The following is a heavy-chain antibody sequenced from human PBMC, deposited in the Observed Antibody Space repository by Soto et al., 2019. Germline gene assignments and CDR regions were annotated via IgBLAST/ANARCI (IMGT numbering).Heavy chain of an antibody. CDR3: AREPRWYAFADYGMDV. CDR1: GGTFSSYA. CDR2: IIPIFGTA. J-gene: IGHJ6*02. D-gene: IGHD6-13*01. Sequence: QVQLVQSGAEVKKPGSSVKVSCKASGGTFSSYAISWVRQAPGQGLEWMGGIIPIFGTANYAQKFQGRVTITADESTSTAHMELSSLRSEDTAVYYCAREPRWYAFADYGMDVWGQGTTVTVSS. V-gene: IGHV1-69*01.